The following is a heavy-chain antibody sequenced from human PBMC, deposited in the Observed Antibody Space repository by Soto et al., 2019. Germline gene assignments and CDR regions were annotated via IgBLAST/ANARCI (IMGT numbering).Heavy chain of an antibody. CDR1: SGSISSGGYY. D-gene: IGHD5-12*01. CDR3: ATRGSGYVFYDY. CDR2: IYYSGST. J-gene: IGHJ4*02. Sequence: QVQLQESGPGLVKPSQTLSLTCIISSGSISSGGYYWSWIRQHPGKGLEWIGYIYYSGSTYYNPSLKSRVTISVDTSKNQFSLKLSSVTAADTAVYYCATRGSGYVFYDYWGQGTLVTVSS. V-gene: IGHV4-31*02.